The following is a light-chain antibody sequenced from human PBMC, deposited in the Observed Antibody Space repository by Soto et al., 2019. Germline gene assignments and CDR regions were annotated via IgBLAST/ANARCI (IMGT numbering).Light chain of an antibody. V-gene: IGLV1-40*01. CDR2: DNA. J-gene: IGLJ3*02. CDR1: SSDVGECCD. CDR3: KSYNSSIALCV. Sequence: QSALTQPPSVSGSPGQTIIISCTGTSSDVGECCDVHWYQQLPGTTPKLVISDNANRPSGVSDRFSGSKSGTTASLTITGLQAEDEADYYCKSYNSSIALCVFGGGTKLTVL.